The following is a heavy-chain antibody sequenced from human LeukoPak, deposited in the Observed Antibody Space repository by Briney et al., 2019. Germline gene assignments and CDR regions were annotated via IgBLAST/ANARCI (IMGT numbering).Heavy chain of an antibody. V-gene: IGHV4-39*01. CDR3: ARHARGGTPALGYYYYYMDV. CDR1: GGSVSSSSNY. CDR2: IYYSGNT. Sequence: SETLSLTCSVFGGSVSSSSNYWGCIRQPPGKGLEWIGSIYYSGNTYYNPSLKSRVTISVDTSKNQFSLKLSSVTAADTAVYFCARHARGGTPALGYYYYYMDVWGKGTTVTVSS. D-gene: IGHD3-10*01. J-gene: IGHJ6*03.